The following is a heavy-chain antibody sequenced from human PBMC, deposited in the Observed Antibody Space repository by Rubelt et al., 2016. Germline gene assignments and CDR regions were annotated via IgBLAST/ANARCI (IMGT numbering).Heavy chain of an antibody. D-gene: IGHD3-3*01. CDR1: GYTFTYCS. Sequence: QVQLGQSEAEVKKPGASVKVSCKASGYTFTYCSLHWLQQAPGQGLERMRWIPLYNGNTNYAKKFQGRVTSTRDMSLRTAYIELSSLRSEDSAVYYCARDIIHDRITHNDVWGQGTTVTVSS. V-gene: IGHV1-68*02. CDR2: IPLYNGNT. CDR3: ARDIIHDRITHNDV. J-gene: IGHJ6*02.